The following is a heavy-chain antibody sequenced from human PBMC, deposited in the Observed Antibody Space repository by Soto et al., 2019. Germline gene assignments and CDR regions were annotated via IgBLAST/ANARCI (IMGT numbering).Heavy chain of an antibody. V-gene: IGHV4-4*07. CDR3: AREVIRPAAGKYYFDY. CDR1: GCSISSNY. D-gene: IGHD3-22*01. CDR2: IYGSGST. J-gene: IGHJ4*02. Sequence: SETLSLTCTVSGCSISSNYWSWIRQPAGKGLEWIGRIYGSGSTNYNPSLKSRVTMGQDMSKNQFSLNLTSVTAADSAVYYCAREVIRPAAGKYYFDYWGQGTLVTVSS.